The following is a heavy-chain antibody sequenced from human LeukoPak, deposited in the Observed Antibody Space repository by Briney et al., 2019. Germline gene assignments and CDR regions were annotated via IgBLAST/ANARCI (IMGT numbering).Heavy chain of an antibody. D-gene: IGHD3-3*01. CDR2: IYPGDSDT. CDR3: ARGGGTDLRFLEWLLSNDAFDI. Sequence: GESLKISCKGSGYSFTSYWIGWVRQMPGKGLEWMGIIYPGDSDTRYSPSFQGQVTITATKSISTAYLQWSSLKASDTAMYYCARGGGTDLRFLEWLLSNDAFDIWGQGTMVIVSS. CDR1: GYSFTSYW. J-gene: IGHJ3*02. V-gene: IGHV5-51*01.